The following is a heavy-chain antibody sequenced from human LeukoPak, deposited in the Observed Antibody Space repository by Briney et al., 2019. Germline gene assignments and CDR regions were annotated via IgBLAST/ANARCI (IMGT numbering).Heavy chain of an antibody. J-gene: IGHJ4*02. CDR3: AKDLDSSGDSY. D-gene: IGHD3-22*01. CDR1: GFTFSSYG. Sequence: GRSLRLSCAASGFTFSSYGMHWVRQAPGKGLEWVAVILNDGRSKYYADSVKGRFTISRDNSKNTLYLQMNSLRVEDTAVYFCAKDLDSSGDSYWGQGTLVTVSS. V-gene: IGHV3-30*18. CDR2: ILNDGRSK.